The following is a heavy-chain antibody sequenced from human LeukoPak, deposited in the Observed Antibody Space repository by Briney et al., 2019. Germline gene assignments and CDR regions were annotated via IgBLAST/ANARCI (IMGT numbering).Heavy chain of an antibody. CDR1: GGSFSGYY. J-gene: IGHJ4*02. CDR3: AREQWLAGLSFDY. V-gene: IGHV4-34*01. CDR2: INHSGST. Sequence: SETLSLTCAVYGGSFSGYYWSWIRQPPGKGLEWIGEINHSGSTNYNPSLKSRVTISVDTSKNQFSLKLSSVTAADTAVYYCAREQWLAGLSFDYWGQGTLVTVSS. D-gene: IGHD6-19*01.